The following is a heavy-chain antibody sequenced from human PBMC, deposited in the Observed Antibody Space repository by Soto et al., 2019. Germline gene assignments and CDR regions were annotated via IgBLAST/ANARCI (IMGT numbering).Heavy chain of an antibody. D-gene: IGHD2-15*01. J-gene: IGHJ6*03. Sequence: GSLRLSCAASGLIVNNNYMNWVRQAPGKGLEWVSVIHSGNSASYADSVMGRFTISRHNSKNMVYLQMNSLRAEDTAVYYCARDPGYCSGGICYRYMDVWGKGTTVTVSS. CDR1: GLIVNNNY. CDR3: ARDPGYCSGGICYRYMDV. CDR2: IHSGNSA. V-gene: IGHV3-53*04.